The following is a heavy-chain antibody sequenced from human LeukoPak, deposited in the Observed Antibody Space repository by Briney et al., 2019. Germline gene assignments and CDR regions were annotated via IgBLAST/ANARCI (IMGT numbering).Heavy chain of an antibody. V-gene: IGHV3-74*01. CDR3: TRDPGGGGARGHNWFDL. D-gene: IGHD2-21*01. J-gene: IGHJ5*02. CDR1: EFSFSSYW. Sequence: PGGSLRLSCAASEFSFSSYWMHWVRQIPGKGLVWVSRISTVESTNYADSVKGRFTMSRDNAKKTLYLQMNSLRAEDTGVYYCTRDPGGGGARGHNWFDLWGQGTLVTVSS. CDR2: ISTVEST.